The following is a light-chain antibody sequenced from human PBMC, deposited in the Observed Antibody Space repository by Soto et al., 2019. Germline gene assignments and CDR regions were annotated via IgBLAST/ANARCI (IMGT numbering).Light chain of an antibody. Sequence: QPVLTQPPSTSGTPGQRVAISCSGTSSNIGSHTVNWYQQLPGTAPKLLIYGNSNRPSGVPDRFSGSKSGTSASLAITGLQAEDEADYYCQSYDSSLSGVVFGGGTKLTVL. CDR3: QSYDSSLSGVV. J-gene: IGLJ2*01. V-gene: IGLV1-40*01. CDR1: SSNIGSHT. CDR2: GNS.